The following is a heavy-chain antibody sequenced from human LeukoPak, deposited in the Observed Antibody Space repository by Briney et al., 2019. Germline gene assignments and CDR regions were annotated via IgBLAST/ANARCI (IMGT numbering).Heavy chain of an antibody. Sequence: GASVKVSCKASGYTFTGYYMHWVRQAPGQGLECMGWINPNSGGTNYAQKFQGRVTMTRDTSISTAYMELSSLRSDDTAVYYCARGITMVRGVIYIWGQGTMVTVSS. CDR3: ARGITMVRGVIYI. V-gene: IGHV1-2*02. J-gene: IGHJ3*02. CDR1: GYTFTGYY. D-gene: IGHD3-10*01. CDR2: INPNSGGT.